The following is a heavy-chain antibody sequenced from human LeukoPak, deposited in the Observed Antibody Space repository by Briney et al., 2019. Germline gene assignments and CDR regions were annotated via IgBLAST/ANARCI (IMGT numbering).Heavy chain of an antibody. CDR3: ARSNDYEDI. J-gene: IGHJ3*02. D-gene: IGHD4-17*01. CDR2: IYTSGST. Sequence: SQTLSLTCTVSGGSISSGSYYWSWIRQPAGKGLEWIGRIYTSGSTNYNPSLKSRVTISVDTSKNQFSLKLSSVTAADTAVYYCARSNDYEDIWGQGXMVTVSS. CDR1: GGSISSGSYY. V-gene: IGHV4-61*02.